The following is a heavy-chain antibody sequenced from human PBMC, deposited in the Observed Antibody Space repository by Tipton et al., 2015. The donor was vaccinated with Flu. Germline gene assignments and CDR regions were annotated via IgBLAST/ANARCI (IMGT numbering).Heavy chain of an antibody. CDR3: AQEVTTDYYYYMDV. D-gene: IGHD4-17*01. CDR1: GGSISSYY. Sequence: TLSLTCTVSGGSISSYYWSWIRQPAGKGLEWIGRIYTSGSTNYNPSLKSRVTMSVDTSKNQFSLKLSSVTAADTAVYYCAQEVTTDYYYYMDVWGKGTTVTVSS. J-gene: IGHJ6*03. CDR2: IYTSGST. V-gene: IGHV4-4*07.